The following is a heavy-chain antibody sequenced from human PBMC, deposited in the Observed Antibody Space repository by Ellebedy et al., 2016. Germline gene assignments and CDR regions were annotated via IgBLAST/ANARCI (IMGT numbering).Heavy chain of an antibody. CDR2: MNPNSGNT. V-gene: IGHV1-8*01. D-gene: IGHD5-18*01. CDR1: GYTFTSYD. J-gene: IGHJ4*02. CDR3: SFFNVDTAMVYDY. Sequence: ASVKVSXKASGYTFTSYDINWVRQATGQGLEWMGWMNPNSGNTGYAQKFQGRVTMTRNTSISTAYMELSSLRSEDTAVYYCSFFNVDTAMVYDYWGQGTLVTVSS.